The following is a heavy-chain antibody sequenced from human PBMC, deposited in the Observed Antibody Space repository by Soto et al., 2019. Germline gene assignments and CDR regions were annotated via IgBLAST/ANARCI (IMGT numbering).Heavy chain of an antibody. CDR2: INAGNGNT. D-gene: IGHD6-19*01. V-gene: IGHV1-3*01. CDR3: ARAVAVAADFDY. CDR1: GYTFTGYA. Sequence: ASVKVSCKASGYTFTGYAMHWVRQAPGQRLEWMGRINAGNGNTKYSQKFQGRVTITKDTSASAAYMELSSLSSEDTAVYYCARAVAVAADFDYWGQGTLVTVSS. J-gene: IGHJ4*02.